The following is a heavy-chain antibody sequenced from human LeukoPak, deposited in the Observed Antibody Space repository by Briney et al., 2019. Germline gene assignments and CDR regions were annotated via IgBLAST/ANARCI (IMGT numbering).Heavy chain of an antibody. Sequence: GGSLRLSCAVSGFAFGSEAMSWVRQSPARGLEWVASISPGGGTTYYADYVKGRFTISRDNSNNILHVQMNSLRAEDTALYYCXKVRSGSANWALQTFDNGGQETLVPVSS. CDR1: GFAFGSEA. D-gene: IGHD7-27*01. CDR3: XKVRSGSANWALQTFDN. J-gene: IGHJ4*02. CDR2: ISPGGGTT. V-gene: IGHV3-23*01.